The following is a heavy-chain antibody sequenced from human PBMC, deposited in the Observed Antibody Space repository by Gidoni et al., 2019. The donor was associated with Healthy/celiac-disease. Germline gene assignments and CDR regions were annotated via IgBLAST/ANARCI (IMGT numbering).Heavy chain of an antibody. D-gene: IGHD1-26*01. J-gene: IGHJ3*02. CDR1: GGSISSYY. V-gene: IGHV4-4*07. CDR3: ARDCEEYNLPPGGSYKADAFDI. CDR2: IYTSGST. Sequence: QVQLQESGPGLVKPSETLSLTCTVSGGSISSYYWSWIRQPAGKGLEWIGRIYTSGSTNYNPSLKSRVTMSVDTSKNQFSLKLSSVTAADTAVYYCARDCEEYNLPPGGSYKADAFDIWGQGTMVTVSS.